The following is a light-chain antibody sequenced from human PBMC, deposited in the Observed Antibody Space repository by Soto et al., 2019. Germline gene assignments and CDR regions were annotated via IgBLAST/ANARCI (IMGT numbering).Light chain of an antibody. Sequence: QSVLTQPRSVSGSPGQSVTLSCTGTSSDVGGYHYVSWYQHHPGKAPKIIIYDVNKRPSGVPDRFSGSKSGNTASLTISGLQTEDEADYYCSSYTSIITVVFGGGTKLTVL. CDR1: SSDVGGYHY. CDR2: DVN. V-gene: IGLV2-11*01. CDR3: SSYTSIITVV. J-gene: IGLJ2*01.